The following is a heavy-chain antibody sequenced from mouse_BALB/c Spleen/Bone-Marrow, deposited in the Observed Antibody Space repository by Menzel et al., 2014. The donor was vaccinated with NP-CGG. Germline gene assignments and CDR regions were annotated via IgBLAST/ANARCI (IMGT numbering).Heavy chain of an antibody. CDR3: ARGYYDSNSWFAY. V-gene: IGHV1-20*02. CDR1: GYSFXGYF. Sequence: LVESGPELVKPGASVKISCKASGYSFXGYFMNWVMQSHGKSLEWIGRINPYNGDTFYNQKFKGKATLTVDKSFSTAHMELRSLASEDSAVYYCARGYYDSNSWFAYWGQGTLVTVSA. J-gene: IGHJ3*01. CDR2: INPYNGDT. D-gene: IGHD1-1*01.